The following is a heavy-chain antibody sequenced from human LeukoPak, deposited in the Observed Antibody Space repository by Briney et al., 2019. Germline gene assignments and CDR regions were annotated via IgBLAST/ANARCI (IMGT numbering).Heavy chain of an antibody. V-gene: IGHV4-39*07. Sequence: KASETLSLTCTVSGGSISSSSYYWGWIRQPPGKGLEWIGSIYYSGSTYYNPSLKSRVTISVDTSKNQFSLKLSSVTAADTAVYYCARLVDRTYWFDPWGQGTLVTVSS. CDR1: GGSISSSSYY. J-gene: IGHJ5*02. D-gene: IGHD3/OR15-3a*01. CDR3: ARLVDRTYWFDP. CDR2: IYYSGST.